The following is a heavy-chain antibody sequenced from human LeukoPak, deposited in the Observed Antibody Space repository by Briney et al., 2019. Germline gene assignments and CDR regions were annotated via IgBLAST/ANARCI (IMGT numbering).Heavy chain of an antibody. Sequence: ASVKVSCKASGYTFTSYYMHWVRQAPGQGLEWMGIINPSGGSTNYAQKFQGRVTMTRDTSISTAYMELSRLRSDDTAVYYCARQAIILRFLGNWFDPWGQGTLVTVSS. J-gene: IGHJ5*02. CDR2: INPSGGST. D-gene: IGHD3-3*01. CDR3: ARQAIILRFLGNWFDP. V-gene: IGHV1-2*02. CDR1: GYTFTSYY.